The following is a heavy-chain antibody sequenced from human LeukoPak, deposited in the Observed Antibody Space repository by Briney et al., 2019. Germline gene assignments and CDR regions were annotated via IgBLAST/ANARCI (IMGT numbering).Heavy chain of an antibody. CDR2: IDRHENT. J-gene: IGHJ4*02. D-gene: IGHD3-16*01. Sequence: SETLSLTCAIYDESFSGYLSDSYWSWVRRPPGKGLEWIGEIDRHENTNYSPSLKSRVTISIQTSKSQFSLNLNSVTDADTAVYYCARRGGGNYPYYFDYWGRGTPVTVSS. V-gene: IGHV4-34*01. CDR3: ARRGGGNYPYYFDY. CDR1: DESFSGYLSDSY.